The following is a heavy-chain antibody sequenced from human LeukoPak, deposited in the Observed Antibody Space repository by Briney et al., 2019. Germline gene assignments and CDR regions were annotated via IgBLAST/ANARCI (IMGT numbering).Heavy chain of an antibody. V-gene: IGHV3-11*04. CDR1: GFTFSDYH. D-gene: IGHD1/OR15-1a*01. J-gene: IGHJ4*02. Sequence: GGSLRLSCVASGFTFSDYHMSWLRQAPGKGPEWLAYISGTVGFVEYAESVKGRFTISRDNAKNSLYLQMNSLRAEDTAVYYCARGNIGPITDYWGQGTLVTVSS. CDR3: ARGNIGPITDY. CDR2: ISGTVGFV.